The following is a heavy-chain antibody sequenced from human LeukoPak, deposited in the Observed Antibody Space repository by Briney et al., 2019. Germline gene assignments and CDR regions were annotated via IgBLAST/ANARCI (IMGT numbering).Heavy chain of an antibody. V-gene: IGHV3-11*01. D-gene: IGHD3-22*01. CDR3: ARSGGHDSSGYYFDY. CDR2: ISSSGSTI. CDR1: GFTFSDYY. J-gene: IGHJ4*02. Sequence: GGSLRLSCAASGFTFSDYYMSWIRQAPGKGLEWVSYISSSGSTIYYADSVKGRFTISRDNAKNSLYLQMSSLRAKDTAVYYCARSGGHDSSGYYFDYWGQGTLVTVSS.